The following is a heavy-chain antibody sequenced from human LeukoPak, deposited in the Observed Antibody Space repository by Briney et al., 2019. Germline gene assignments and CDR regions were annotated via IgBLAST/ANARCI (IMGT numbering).Heavy chain of an antibody. CDR1: YSSVSRGYY. D-gene: IGHD3-16*01. CDR3: ARGQIRGVGLFDY. V-gene: IGHV4-38-2*02. Sequence: SETLSLTCQVLYSSVSRGYYWGWIRQPPGKGLEWIGSIYHSGSTYHNPSLKSRVTLSVDESKNQFSLKLSSVTAADTAVYYCARGQIRGVGLFDYWGHGTLVTVSS. J-gene: IGHJ4*01. CDR2: IYHSGST.